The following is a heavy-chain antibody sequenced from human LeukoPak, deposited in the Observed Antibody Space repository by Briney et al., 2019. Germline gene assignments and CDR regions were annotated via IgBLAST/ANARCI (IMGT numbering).Heavy chain of an antibody. CDR3: ARVLNYYGSGSYGY. CDR1: GFTFSSYS. Sequence: PGGSLRLSCAASGFTFSSYSMNWVRQAPGKGLGWVSSISSSSSYIYYADSVKGRFTISRDNAKNSLYLQMNSLRAEDTAVYYCARVLNYYGSGSYGYWGQGTLVTVSS. J-gene: IGHJ4*02. V-gene: IGHV3-21*01. D-gene: IGHD3-10*01. CDR2: ISSSSSYI.